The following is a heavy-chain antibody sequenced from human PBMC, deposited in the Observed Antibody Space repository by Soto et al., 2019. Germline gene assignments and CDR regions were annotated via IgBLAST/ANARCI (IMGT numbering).Heavy chain of an antibody. CDR3: VQMNDYAWGTWRPGFFDY. Sequence: SGPTLVNPTQTLTLTCTVSGFSLSNLHVSWIRQPPGKALEWLAHIFSNGDTSYSPSLKSRLTISKDTSKSQVVLTMTNVDPVDTGIYFCVQMNDYAWGTWRPGFFDYWGQGILVTVSS. CDR2: IFSNGDT. J-gene: IGHJ4*02. V-gene: IGHV2-26*02. CDR1: GFSLSNLH. D-gene: IGHD3-16*01.